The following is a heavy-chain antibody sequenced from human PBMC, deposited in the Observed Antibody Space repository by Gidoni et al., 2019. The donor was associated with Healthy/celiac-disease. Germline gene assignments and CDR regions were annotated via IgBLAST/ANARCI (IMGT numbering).Heavy chain of an antibody. V-gene: IGHV1-2*02. CDR3: ARAKSYYDSSGLDFIDY. CDR2: INPNSGGT. CDR1: GYTFTGYY. Sequence: QVQLVQSGAEVKKPGASVKVSCKASGYTFTGYYMHWVRQAPGQGLEWMGWINPNSGGTNYAQKFQGRVTMTRDTSISTAYMELSRLRSDDTAVYYCARAKSYYDSSGLDFIDYWGQGTLVTVSS. J-gene: IGHJ4*02. D-gene: IGHD3-22*01.